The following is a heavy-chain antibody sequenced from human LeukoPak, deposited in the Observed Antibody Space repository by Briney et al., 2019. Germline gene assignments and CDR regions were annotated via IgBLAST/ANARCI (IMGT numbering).Heavy chain of an antibody. CDR2: IYFSGRT. D-gene: IGHD5-24*01. Sequence: SETLFFTGRVPGASIRSSYWSWIRQPPGKGMEWIGYIYFSGRTNCNPSPKSRVTLSEDTSKYQLPLNLSSVTAADTAQYFCARRGDGYHYWDYWGQGTLVTVSS. V-gene: IGHV4-59*08. CDR3: ARRGDGYHYWDY. J-gene: IGHJ4*02. CDR1: GASIRSSY.